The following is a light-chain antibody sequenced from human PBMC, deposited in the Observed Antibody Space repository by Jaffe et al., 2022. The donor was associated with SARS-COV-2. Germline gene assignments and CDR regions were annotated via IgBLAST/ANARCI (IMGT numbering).Light chain of an antibody. Sequence: EILMTQSPATLSASPGERATLSCRASQSIGSHLAWYQQKPGRAPTLLIYEASTRATGIPARFSGSGSGTEFTLTITSLQSEDFAVYYCQHYNNRPPWTFGQGTTVDIK. CDR2: EAS. V-gene: IGKV3-15*01. J-gene: IGKJ1*01. CDR1: QSIGSH. CDR3: QHYNNRPPWT.